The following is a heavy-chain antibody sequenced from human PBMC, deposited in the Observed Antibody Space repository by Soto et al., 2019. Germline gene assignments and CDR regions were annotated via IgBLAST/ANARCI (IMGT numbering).Heavy chain of an antibody. V-gene: IGHV1-8*01. CDR1: GYTFTNYD. CDR2: VNPNSGYT. CDR3: ARGYSYGWNDY. J-gene: IGHJ4*02. D-gene: IGHD5-18*01. Sequence: ASVQVSFKASGYTFTNYDITWLRQAAGQGLEWVGWVNPNSGYTAYAQKFVGRVTMTRNTPLRTAYMELSSLTSGDTAVYYCARGYSYGWNDYWGQGTLVTVSS.